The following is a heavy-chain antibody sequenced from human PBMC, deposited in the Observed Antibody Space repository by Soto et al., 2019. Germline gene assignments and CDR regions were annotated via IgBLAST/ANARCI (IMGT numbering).Heavy chain of an antibody. CDR3: ARGSGTAFDY. D-gene: IGHD1-26*01. J-gene: IGHJ4*02. CDR2: INHSGST. V-gene: IGHV4-34*01. CDR1: GGSFSGYY. Sequence: SETLSLTCAVYGGSFSGYYWSWIRQPPGKGLEWIGEINHSGSTNYNPSLKSRVTISVDTSKNQFSLKLSSVTAADTAVYYCARGSGTAFDYWGQGTLVTVSS.